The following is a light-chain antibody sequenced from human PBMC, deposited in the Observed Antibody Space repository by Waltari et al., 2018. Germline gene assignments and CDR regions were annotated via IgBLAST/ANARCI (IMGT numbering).Light chain of an antibody. J-gene: IGLJ2*01. Sequence: QSVLTQPPSASGTPGQRVTISCSGSSPHIGSNFVYWYQHPPGTAPKLLICGNNQRPSGVPDRFSGSKSGTSASLAISGLRSEEEADYYGAAWDDSLGGPVFGGGTKLTVL. V-gene: IGLV1-47*01. CDR1: SPHIGSNF. CDR2: GNN. CDR3: AAWDDSLGGPV.